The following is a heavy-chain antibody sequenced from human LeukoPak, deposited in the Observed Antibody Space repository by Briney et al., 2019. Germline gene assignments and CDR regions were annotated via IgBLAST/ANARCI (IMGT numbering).Heavy chain of an antibody. V-gene: IGHV1-69*04. CDR2: IIPIFGIA. D-gene: IGHD5-24*01. CDR3: ARGPVEMATIGY. J-gene: IGHJ4*02. Sequence: ASVKVSCKASGGTFSSCAISWVRQAPGQGLEWMGRIIPIFGIANYAQKFQGRVTITADKSTSTAYMELSSLRSEDTAVYYCARGPVEMATIGYWGQGTLVTVSS. CDR1: GGTFSSCA.